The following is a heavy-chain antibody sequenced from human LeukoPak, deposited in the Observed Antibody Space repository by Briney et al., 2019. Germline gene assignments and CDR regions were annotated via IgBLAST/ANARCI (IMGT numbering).Heavy chain of an antibody. CDR1: GYRFTTYW. Sequence: GESLKISCKGSGYRFTTYWIGWVRQMPGKGLEWMGIIHPGDSDTRYSPSFQGQVTISADKSINAVYLQWSGLKASDTAMYYCARQVTTVTSFDSWGQGTLVTVSS. V-gene: IGHV5-51*01. D-gene: IGHD4-17*01. CDR2: IHPGDSDT. J-gene: IGHJ4*02. CDR3: ARQVTTVTSFDS.